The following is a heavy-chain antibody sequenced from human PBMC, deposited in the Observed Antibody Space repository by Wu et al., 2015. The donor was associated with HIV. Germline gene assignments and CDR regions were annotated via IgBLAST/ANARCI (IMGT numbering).Heavy chain of an antibody. J-gene: IGHJ5*02. V-gene: IGHV1-2*02. CDR3: ARGGGYCGIDCSSWLHWFDP. CDR1: GYSLSDYG. CDR2: IKQNSGGA. Sequence: QVQLVQSGAEVKKPGASVRVSCRASGYSLSDYGMHWVRQAPGQGLEWMGWIKQNSGGATYAQKFQGRVIMTRDTSVNTAYMEVTRLEYNDTAIYFCARGGGYCGIDCSSWLHWFDPWGQGNPGLRLL. D-gene: IGHD2-21*02.